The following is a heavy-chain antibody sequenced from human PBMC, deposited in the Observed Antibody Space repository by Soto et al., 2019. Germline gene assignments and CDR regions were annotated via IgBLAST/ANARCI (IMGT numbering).Heavy chain of an antibody. V-gene: IGHV3-33*01. Sequence: GGSLRLSCAASGFTFSSYGMHWVRQAPGKGLEWVAVIWYDGSNKYYADSVKGRFTISRDNSKNTLYLKMNSLRAEDTAVYYCARDGIDDILTGNPNGYYFDYWGQGTLVTVSS. D-gene: IGHD3-9*01. CDR3: ARDGIDDILTGNPNGYYFDY. CDR2: IWYDGSNK. CDR1: GFTFSSYG. J-gene: IGHJ4*02.